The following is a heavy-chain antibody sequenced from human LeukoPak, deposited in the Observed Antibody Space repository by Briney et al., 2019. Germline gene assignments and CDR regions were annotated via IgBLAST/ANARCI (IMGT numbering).Heavy chain of an antibody. D-gene: IGHD2-15*01. CDR2: IYYSGST. CDR3: ARSGRYCSGGSCYSVDY. J-gene: IGHJ4*02. CDR1: GGSISSYY. V-gene: IGHV4-59*01. Sequence: PSETLSLTCTVSGGSISSYYWSWIRQPPGKGLEWIGYIYYSGSTNFNPSLKSRVTISVDTSKNQFSLKLSSVTAADTAVYYCARSGRYCSGGSCYSVDYWGQGTLVTVS.